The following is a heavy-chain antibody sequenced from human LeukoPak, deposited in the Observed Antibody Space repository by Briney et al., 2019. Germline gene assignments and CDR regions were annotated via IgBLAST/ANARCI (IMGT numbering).Heavy chain of an antibody. CDR3: ARDPGYCSGGSCSHFDY. CDR2: ISSSSSYI. J-gene: IGHJ4*02. Sequence: GGSLRLSCAASGFTFSSYGMNWVRQAPGKGLEWVSSISSSSSYINYADSVKGRFTISRDNAKNSLYLQMNSLRAEDTAVYYCARDPGYCSGGSCSHFDYWGQGTLVTVSS. CDR1: GFTFSSYG. D-gene: IGHD2-15*01. V-gene: IGHV3-21*01.